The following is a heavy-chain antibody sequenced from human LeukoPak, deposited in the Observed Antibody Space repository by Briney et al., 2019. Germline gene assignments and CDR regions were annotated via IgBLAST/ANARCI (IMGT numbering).Heavy chain of an antibody. CDR2: ISSGSGYI. D-gene: IGHD6-19*01. V-gene: IGHV3-21*01. J-gene: IGHJ4*02. CDR3: ARTRDDSGCFDL. Sequence: GGSLRLSCAASGFTFSTYTMNWVRLAPGKGLEWVSSISSGSGYIYYADSVKGRFTISRDNAKNSLYLQMNSLRAEDTAVYYCARTRDDSGCFDLWGQGTLVTVSS. CDR1: GFTFSTYT.